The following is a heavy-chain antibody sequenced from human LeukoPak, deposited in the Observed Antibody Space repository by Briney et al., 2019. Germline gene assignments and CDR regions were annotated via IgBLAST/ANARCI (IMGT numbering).Heavy chain of an antibody. Sequence: GGSLRLSCAASGFTFSTYAMTWVRQSPGKGLEWVSAISGSGGSTYYADSLKGRFTISRDNSKNTLCLQMNSLRAEDTAIYYCAXDXXXXXXCQEGLDYWGQGTLVT. CDR3: AXDXXXXXXCQEGLDY. CDR1: GFTFSTYA. CDR2: ISGSGGST. V-gene: IGHV3-23*01. J-gene: IGHJ4*02.